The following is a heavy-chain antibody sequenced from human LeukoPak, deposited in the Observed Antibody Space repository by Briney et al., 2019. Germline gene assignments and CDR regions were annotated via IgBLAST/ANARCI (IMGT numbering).Heavy chain of an antibody. CDR3: ARDERSIQFNF. V-gene: IGHV3-23*01. Sequence: GGSLRLSCAASGFTFNIYGMNWVRQAPGKGLEWVSGIGGSGSHTYYADSVKGRFTISRDNSKNTMYLHMNSLRAEDTALYFCARDERSIQFNFWGQGTLVTVSS. D-gene: IGHD5-24*01. J-gene: IGHJ4*02. CDR1: GFTFNIYG. CDR2: IGGSGSHT.